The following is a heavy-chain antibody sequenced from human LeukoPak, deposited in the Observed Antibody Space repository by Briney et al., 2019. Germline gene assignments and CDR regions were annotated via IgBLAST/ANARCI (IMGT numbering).Heavy chain of an antibody. J-gene: IGHJ4*02. Sequence: GGSLRLSCAASGFTFRSYSMNWVRQAPGKGLEWVSFISGMSSTIYYADSVKGRFTISRDNAKNSVYLQMNSLRDKDTAVYYCARDSSDAYNPEPGYWGQGTLVTVSS. D-gene: IGHD1-1*01. CDR1: GFTFRSYS. V-gene: IGHV3-48*02. CDR3: ARDSSDAYNPEPGY. CDR2: ISGMSSTI.